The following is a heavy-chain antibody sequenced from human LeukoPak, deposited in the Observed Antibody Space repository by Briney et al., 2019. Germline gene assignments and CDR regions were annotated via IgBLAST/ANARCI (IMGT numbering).Heavy chain of an antibody. Sequence: SETLSLTCAVYGGSFSSYYWSWIRQSPGKGLEWIAEINHRGDTNYNPSVKSRVTISVDTSKNQFSLKLSSVTAADTAVYYCARERVTMVRGVIREYYFDYWGQGTLVTVSS. CDR1: GGSFSSYY. CDR3: ARERVTMVRGVIREYYFDY. D-gene: IGHD3-10*01. CDR2: INHRGDT. V-gene: IGHV4-34*01. J-gene: IGHJ4*02.